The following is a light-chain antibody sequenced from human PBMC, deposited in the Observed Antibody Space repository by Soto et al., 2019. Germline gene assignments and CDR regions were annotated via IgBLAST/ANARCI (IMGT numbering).Light chain of an antibody. V-gene: IGKV3-11*01. CDR2: DAS. CDR1: QNVSSY. J-gene: IGKJ1*01. CDR3: QQRTIWPPWT. Sequence: EIVLTQSPATLSLSPGDRATLSCRASQNVSSYLAWYQQKPGQAPKLLIYDASNRATGIPAKFSGSGSGTDFILTISSLESEDFAVYYCQQRTIWPPWTFGQGTKVEIK.